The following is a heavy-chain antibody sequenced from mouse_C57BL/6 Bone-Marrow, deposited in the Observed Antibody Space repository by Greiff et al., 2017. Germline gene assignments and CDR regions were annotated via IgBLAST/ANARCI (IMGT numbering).Heavy chain of an antibody. J-gene: IGHJ1*03. CDR3: TTSLLIGWYFDV. V-gene: IGHV1-64*01. Sequence: QVQLQQPGAELVKPGASVKLSCKASGYTFTSYWMHWVKQRPGQGLEWIGMIHPNSGSTNYNEKFKSKATLTVDKSSSTAYLQLSSLTSEDTAVYYGTTSLLIGWYFDVWGTGTTVTVSS. CDR1: GYTFTSYW. D-gene: IGHD5-5*01. CDR2: IHPNSGST.